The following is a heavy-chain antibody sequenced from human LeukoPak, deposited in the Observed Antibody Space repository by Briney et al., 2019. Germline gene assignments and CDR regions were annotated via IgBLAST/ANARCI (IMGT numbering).Heavy chain of an antibody. CDR2: IKHRGST. Sequence: SETLSLTCAVYGGSFSGYYWSWIRQPPGKGLEWMGEIKHRGSTNYNAALKSRVPISVHTSKNQFSLKLSSVTAADTAVYYCARLVPFSRWGIDYRGQGTLVTVSS. J-gene: IGHJ4*02. CDR3: ARLVPFSRWGIDY. CDR1: GGSFSGYY. V-gene: IGHV4-34*01. D-gene: IGHD4-23*01.